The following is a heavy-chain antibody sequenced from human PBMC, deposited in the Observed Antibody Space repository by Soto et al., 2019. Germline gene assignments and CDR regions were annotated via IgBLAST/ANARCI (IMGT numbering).Heavy chain of an antibody. J-gene: IGHJ4*02. Sequence: SETLSLTCAVSGGSISSNWWSWVRQPPGKGLEWIGEIYHSGSTNYNSSLKSRVIISLDKSKSQISLKLSSVTAADTAVYYCARHIAVAGTRGFDYWGQGTLVTVSS. CDR2: IYHSGST. D-gene: IGHD6-19*01. CDR3: ARHIAVAGTRGFDY. CDR1: GGSISSNW. V-gene: IGHV4-4*02.